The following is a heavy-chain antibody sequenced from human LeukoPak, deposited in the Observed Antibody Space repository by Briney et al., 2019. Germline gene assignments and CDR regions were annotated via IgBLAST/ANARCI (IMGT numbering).Heavy chain of an antibody. CDR3: ARGDSGSSHMDV. D-gene: IGHD3-10*01. J-gene: IGHJ6*04. CDR2: IIPIFGTA. Sequence: ASVKVSCKASGVTFSSYAISWVRQAPGQGLEWMGGIIPIFGTASYAQKFQGRVTITADKSTSTAYMELSSLRSEDTAVYYCARGDSGSSHMDVWGKGTTVTVSS. V-gene: IGHV1-69*06. CDR1: GVTFSSYA.